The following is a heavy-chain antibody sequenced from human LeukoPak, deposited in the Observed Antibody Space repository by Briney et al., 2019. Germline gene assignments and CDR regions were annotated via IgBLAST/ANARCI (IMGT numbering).Heavy chain of an antibody. CDR2: IYYTGYT. V-gene: IGHV4-39*01. D-gene: IGHD3-22*01. CDR3: ARQHTGFDSNFV. J-gene: IGHJ4*02. Sequence: KPSETLSLTCKVSGGSISSTDYHWGGVRQPPGKGLEWIGSIYYTGYTNYSPSLRSRVTISVDSSKNRFSLRLNSVTAADTAIYYCARQHTGFDSNFVWGQGTLVTVSS. CDR1: GGSISSTDYH.